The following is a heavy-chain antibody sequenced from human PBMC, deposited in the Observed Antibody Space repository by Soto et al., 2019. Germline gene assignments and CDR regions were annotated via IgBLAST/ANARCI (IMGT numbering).Heavy chain of an antibody. Sequence: QITLKESGRTLVKPTQTLTLTCTFTGFSLSNNGVGVGWIRQPPGKALEWLALIYWDDDKRYSPSLKSRLTITKDTSKNQVVLTMTNMDPVDTATSYCAHRPSYCSGGTCYSGFDYWGQGTLVTVSS. CDR2: IYWDDDK. V-gene: IGHV2-5*02. CDR3: AHRPSYCSGGTCYSGFDY. CDR1: GFSLSNNGVG. D-gene: IGHD2-15*01. J-gene: IGHJ4*02.